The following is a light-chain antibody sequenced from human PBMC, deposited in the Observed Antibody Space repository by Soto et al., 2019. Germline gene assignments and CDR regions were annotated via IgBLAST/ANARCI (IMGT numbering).Light chain of an antibody. Sequence: QSALTQPPSSSGSRGQSVTISCTGXSSDVGGYNYVSWYQQHSGKAPNLMIYEVSKRPSGVPDRFSGYKSGNTASLTVSGLQAEDEADYYCSSYAGSNNFVVFGGGTKATVL. CDR1: SSDVGGYNY. V-gene: IGLV2-8*01. CDR2: EVS. J-gene: IGLJ2*01. CDR3: SSYAGSNNFVV.